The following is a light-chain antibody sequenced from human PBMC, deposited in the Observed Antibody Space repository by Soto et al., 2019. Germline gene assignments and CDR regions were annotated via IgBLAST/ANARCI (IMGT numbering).Light chain of an antibody. Sequence: QSVVTQPPPASGSPGQSVTLSCTGTSSDVGGYNYVSWYQQHPGKAPKLMIYEVSKRPSGVPDRFSGSKSGNTASLTVSGLQAEDEADYYCSSYAGSNNVVFGGGTKVTVL. V-gene: IGLV2-8*01. CDR1: SSDVGGYNY. CDR3: SSYAGSNNVV. CDR2: EVS. J-gene: IGLJ2*01.